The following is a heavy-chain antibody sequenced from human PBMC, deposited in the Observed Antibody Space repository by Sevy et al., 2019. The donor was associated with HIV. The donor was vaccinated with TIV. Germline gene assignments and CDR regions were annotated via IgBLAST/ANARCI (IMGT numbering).Heavy chain of an antibody. D-gene: IGHD6-19*01. Sequence: GGSLRLSCSASGFTFSSYAMHWVRQAPGKGLEYVSAISSNGGSTYYADSVKGRFTISRDNSKNTLYLQMSSLRAEDTTAYYCVTSPIAVAGRNFDYWGQGTLVTVSS. CDR1: GFTFSSYA. CDR2: ISSNGGST. CDR3: VTSPIAVAGRNFDY. V-gene: IGHV3-64D*06. J-gene: IGHJ4*02.